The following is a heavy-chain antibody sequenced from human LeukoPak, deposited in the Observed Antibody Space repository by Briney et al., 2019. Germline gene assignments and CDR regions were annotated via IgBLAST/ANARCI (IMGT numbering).Heavy chain of an antibody. CDR1: GLTFSTYW. CDR3: ARHIGTYYDY. D-gene: IGHD2-21*01. V-gene: IGHV3-7*01. J-gene: IGHJ4*02. CDR2: IKQDGSEK. Sequence: PGGSPRLSCAASGLTFSTYWMSWVRQAPGKGLEWVANIKQDGSEKYYVNSVKARFTISRDNAKNSLYLQMDSLRAEDTAVYYCARHIGTYYDYWGQGTLVTVSS.